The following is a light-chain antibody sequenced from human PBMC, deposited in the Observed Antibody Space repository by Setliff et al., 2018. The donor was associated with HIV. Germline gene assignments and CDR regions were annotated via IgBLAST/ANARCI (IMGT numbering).Light chain of an antibody. CDR3: SSYTSSGAPSYV. Sequence: QSALAQPASVSGSPGQSITVSCTDIDPYNSVSWYQQLPGKAPKLILYEVSVRPSGISHRFAGSKSDNTASLTISGLEAEDEGSYYCSSYTSSGAPSYVFGTGTKVNVL. CDR2: EVS. V-gene: IGLV2-14*01. CDR1: IDPYNS. J-gene: IGLJ1*01.